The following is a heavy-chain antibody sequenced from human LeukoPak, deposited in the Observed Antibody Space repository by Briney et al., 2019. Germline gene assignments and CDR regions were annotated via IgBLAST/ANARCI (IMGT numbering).Heavy chain of an antibody. CDR1: GFTVSGNY. J-gene: IGHJ3*01. D-gene: IGHD2-2*01. Sequence: SGGSLRLSXAASGFTVSGNYMGWVRQSPGKGLEWVSLIYSGGDTYYADSVKGRFTISRDNSQNTLYLQMNNLRPDDTAVYYCATRYCSGTSCFGGAFDVWGQGTMVTVSS. CDR3: ATRYCSGTSCFGGAFDV. V-gene: IGHV3-66*02. CDR2: IYSGGDT.